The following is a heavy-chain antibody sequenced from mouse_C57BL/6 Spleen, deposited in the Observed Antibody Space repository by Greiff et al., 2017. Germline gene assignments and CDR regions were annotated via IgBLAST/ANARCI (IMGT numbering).Heavy chain of an antibody. CDR1: GYTFTDYY. CDR3: ARGRGSGYGFAY. D-gene: IGHD3-2*02. Sequence: EVQLQQSGPELVKPGASVKISCKASGYTFTDYYMNWVKQSHGKSLEWIGDINPNNGGTSYNQKFKGKATLTVDKSSSTAYMELRSLTSEDSAVYYCARGRGSGYGFAYWGQGTLVTVSA. CDR2: INPNNGGT. J-gene: IGHJ3*01. V-gene: IGHV1-26*01.